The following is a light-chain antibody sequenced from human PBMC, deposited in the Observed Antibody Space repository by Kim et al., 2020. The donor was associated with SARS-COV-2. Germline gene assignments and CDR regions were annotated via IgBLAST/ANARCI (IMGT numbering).Light chain of an antibody. V-gene: IGKV3-20*01. J-gene: IGKJ4*01. Sequence: RSNDLAWYQQRPGQAPRLLMYGAFSRATGVPDRFSGSGSGTDFTLAISRLEPEDFAVYYCQHYVSIVTFGGGTKVEIK. CDR2: GAF. CDR1: RSND. CDR3: QHYVSIVT.